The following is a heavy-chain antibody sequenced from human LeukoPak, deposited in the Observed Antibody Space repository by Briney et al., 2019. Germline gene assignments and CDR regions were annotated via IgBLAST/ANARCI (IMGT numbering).Heavy chain of an antibody. Sequence: GGSLRLSCAASGFTLSSYGMHWVRQAPGKGLEWVAFIRYDGSGKYYGDSVKGRFTISRDISKNTLHLQMNSLRAEDTAVYYCARGVAAAADFDYWGQGTLVTVSS. CDR1: GFTLSSYG. CDR2: IRYDGSGK. D-gene: IGHD6-13*01. V-gene: IGHV3-30*02. J-gene: IGHJ4*02. CDR3: ARGVAAAADFDY.